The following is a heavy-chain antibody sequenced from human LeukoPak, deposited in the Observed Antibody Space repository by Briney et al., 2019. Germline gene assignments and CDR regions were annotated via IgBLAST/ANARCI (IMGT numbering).Heavy chain of an antibody. Sequence: PSETLSLTCTVSGGSIISSDYHWGWVRQPPGRGLGWVSSSSGGSERSYFADSVKGRFNISRDDSTNILYQQIDSLGAEDTAVFYCAKYVVVTGAYSFDSWSQGTMVTVSS. J-gene: IGHJ3*02. CDR3: AKYVVVTGAYSFDS. V-gene: IGHV3-23*01. D-gene: IGHD2-21*02. CDR1: GGSIISSDYH. CDR2: SSGGSERS.